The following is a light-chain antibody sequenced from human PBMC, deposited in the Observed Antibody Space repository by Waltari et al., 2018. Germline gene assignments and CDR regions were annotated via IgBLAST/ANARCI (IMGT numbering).Light chain of an antibody. CDR3: GADFGSGSNFVYVV. CDR2: VGTGGIVG. Sequence: QPVLTQPPSASASLGASVTLTCTLTSGYSTYKVDWYPQRPGKGPRFVMRVGTGGIVGIKGDGIPDRFSVLGSGLIRYLTIKNIQEEDESEYHCGADFGSGSNFVYVVFGGGTKLTVL. V-gene: IGLV9-49*01. CDR1: SGYSTYK. J-gene: IGLJ2*01.